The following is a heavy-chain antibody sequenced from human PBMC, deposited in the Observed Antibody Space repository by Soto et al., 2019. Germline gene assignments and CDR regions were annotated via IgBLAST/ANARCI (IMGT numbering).Heavy chain of an antibody. Sequence: GGSLRLSCAASGFTFSSYGMHWVRQAPGKGQEWVAVISYDGSNKYYADSVKGRFTISRDNSENTLYLQMNSLRAEDTAVYYCAKDCQPYCGGDCYSNSPFDYCGQGTPVTVSS. CDR2: ISYDGSNK. CDR3: AKDCQPYCGGDCYSNSPFDY. CDR1: GFTFSSYG. V-gene: IGHV3-30*18. D-gene: IGHD2-21*02. J-gene: IGHJ4*02.